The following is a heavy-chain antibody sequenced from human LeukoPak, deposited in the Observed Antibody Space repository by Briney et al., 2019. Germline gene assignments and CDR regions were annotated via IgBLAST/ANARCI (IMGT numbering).Heavy chain of an antibody. CDR1: GGSISSYY. Sequence: SETLSLTCTVSGGSISSYYWSWIRQPPGKGLEWIGYIYYSGSTNYNPSLKSRVTISVDTSKNQFSLKLSSVTAADTAVYYCARGTPGPLRRLDPWGQGTLVTVSS. CDR3: ARGTPGPLRRLDP. D-gene: IGHD1-14*01. CDR2: IYYSGST. V-gene: IGHV4-59*01. J-gene: IGHJ5*02.